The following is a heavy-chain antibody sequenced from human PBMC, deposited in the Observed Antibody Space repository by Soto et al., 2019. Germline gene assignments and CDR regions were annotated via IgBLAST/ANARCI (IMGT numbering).Heavy chain of an antibody. CDR2: LWYDGSGE. D-gene: IGHD3-3*01. J-gene: IGHJ4*02. Sequence: QVHLVESGGGVVQPGGSLRLSCAGSGFTFSDYGMHWVRQAPGKGLEWVAVLWYDGSGEYYTDSVRGRFTISRVNSKNTRYLQMNNLRDEDTGVYYCARDSVRFLEHFSKDFFDYWGQGTRVTVSS. CDR1: GFTFSDYG. CDR3: ARDSVRFLEHFSKDFFDY. V-gene: IGHV3-33*08.